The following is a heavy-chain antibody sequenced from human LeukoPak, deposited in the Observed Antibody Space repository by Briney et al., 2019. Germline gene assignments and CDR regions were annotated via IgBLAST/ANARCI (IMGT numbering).Heavy chain of an antibody. Sequence: SETLSLTCSVSGYSIGSGHYWGWIRQPPGKGLEWIGSMYQTGSSYYSPSLKSRVTISLDTSKNQISLKLTFVTAADTAFYFCARENVVAQGTFDYWSQGALVTVSS. D-gene: IGHD2-21*01. CDR2: MYQTGSS. J-gene: IGHJ4*02. CDR1: GYSIGSGHY. CDR3: ARENVVAQGTFDY. V-gene: IGHV4-38-2*02.